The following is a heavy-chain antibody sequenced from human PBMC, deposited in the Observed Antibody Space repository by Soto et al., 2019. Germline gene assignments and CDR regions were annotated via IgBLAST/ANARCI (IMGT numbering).Heavy chain of an antibody. V-gene: IGHV3-15*07. D-gene: IGHD3-9*01. Sequence: GGSLRLSCAASGFTFSNAWMNWVRQAPGKGLEWVGRIKSKTDGGTTDYAAPVKGRFTISRDDSKNTLYLQMNSLKTEDTAVYYCTTDGSYLYYDILTGHYKIDYWGQVNLVPVSS. CDR3: TTDGSYLYYDILTGHYKIDY. CDR2: IKSKTDGGTT. J-gene: IGHJ4*02. CDR1: GFTFSNAW.